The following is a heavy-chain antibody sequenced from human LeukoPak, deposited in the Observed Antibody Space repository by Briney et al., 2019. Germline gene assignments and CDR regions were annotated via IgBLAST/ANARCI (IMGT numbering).Heavy chain of an antibody. J-gene: IGHJ4*02. D-gene: IGHD1-26*01. CDR1: VSTSRRNF. CDR2: INQDGSEK. V-gene: IGHV3-7*01. Sequence: PAGPLRLPCEVSVSTSRRNFMSWLRQTPEKAMEWVANINQDGSEKNYVYSVKGRFTISRDNAKNSLFLQMNSLRAEDTAIYYCASGAGWESGYWGQGTLVTVSS. CDR3: ASGAGWESGY.